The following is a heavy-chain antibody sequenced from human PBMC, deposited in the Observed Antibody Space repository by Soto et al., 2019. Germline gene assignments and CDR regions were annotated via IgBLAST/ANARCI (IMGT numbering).Heavy chain of an antibody. CDR3: ARDYPRYYYDSSGYHSAYYGMDV. Sequence: GGSLRLSCAASGFTVSSNYMSWVRQAPGKGLEWVSVIYSGGSTYYADSVKGRFTISRDNSKNTLYLHMNSLTAEDTAVYYCARDYPRYYYDSSGYHSAYYGMDVWGQGTTVTSP. CDR2: IYSGGST. D-gene: IGHD3-22*01. V-gene: IGHV3-53*01. CDR1: GFTVSSNY. J-gene: IGHJ6*02.